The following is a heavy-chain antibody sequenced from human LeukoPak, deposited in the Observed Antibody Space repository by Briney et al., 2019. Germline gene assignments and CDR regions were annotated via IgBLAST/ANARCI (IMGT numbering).Heavy chain of an antibody. Sequence: APVKVSCKASGYTFTSYYMHWVRQAPGQGLEWMGIINPSGGSTSYAQKFQGRVTMTRDTSTSTVYMELSSLRSEDTAVYYCARANDILTGYPTGGWVYWGQGTLVTVSS. CDR2: INPSGGST. V-gene: IGHV1-46*01. J-gene: IGHJ4*02. CDR1: GYTFTSYY. D-gene: IGHD3-9*01. CDR3: ARANDILTGYPTGGWVY.